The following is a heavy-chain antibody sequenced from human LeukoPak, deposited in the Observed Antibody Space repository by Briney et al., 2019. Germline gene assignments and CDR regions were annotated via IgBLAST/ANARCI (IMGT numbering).Heavy chain of an antibody. D-gene: IGHD6-13*01. J-gene: IGHJ4*02. CDR3: ARADSSSWYTPH. CDR2: IIPIFGTA. V-gene: IGHV1-69*13. CDR1: GGTFSSYA. Sequence: ASVKVSCKASGGTFSSYAISWVRQAPGQGLEWMGGIIPIFGTANYAQKFQGRVTITADESTSTAYMELSSLRSEDTAVYCCARADSSSWYTPHWGQGTLVTVSS.